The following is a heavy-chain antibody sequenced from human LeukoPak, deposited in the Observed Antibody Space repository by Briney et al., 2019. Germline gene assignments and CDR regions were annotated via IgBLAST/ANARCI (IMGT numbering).Heavy chain of an antibody. J-gene: IGHJ4*02. CDR1: GFIFDDYA. V-gene: IGHV3-20*04. D-gene: IGHD3-3*01. Sequence: GGSLRLSCAASGFIFDDYAMTWVRQAPGKGLEWVSGINWNGGSTGYADSVKGRFTISRDNAKNSLSLQMNNLRAEDTALYYGARGLEITIYGVVIIWGSFDYWGQGTLVTVSS. CDR3: ARGLEITIYGVVIIWGSFDY. CDR2: INWNGGST.